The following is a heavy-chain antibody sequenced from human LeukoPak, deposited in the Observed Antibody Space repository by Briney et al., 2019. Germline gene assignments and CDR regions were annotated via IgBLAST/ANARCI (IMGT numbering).Heavy chain of an antibody. Sequence: PGGSLRLSCATSGFTFTDYYMSWVRQPPGKGLEWIGEIYHSGSTNYNPSLKSRVTISVDKSKNQFSLKLSSVTAADTAVYYCARDIAVAVAFDIWGQGTMVTVSS. CDR2: IYHSGST. J-gene: IGHJ3*02. V-gene: IGHV4-4*02. D-gene: IGHD6-19*01. CDR3: ARDIAVAVAFDI. CDR1: GFTFTDYY.